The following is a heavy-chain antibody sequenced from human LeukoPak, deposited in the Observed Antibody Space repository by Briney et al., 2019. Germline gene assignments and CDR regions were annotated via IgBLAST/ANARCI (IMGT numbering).Heavy chain of an antibody. D-gene: IGHD4-11*01. CDR2: ISSSSSYI. J-gene: IGHJ4*02. CDR3: ASWRVTTLFDY. V-gene: IGHV3-21*01. Sequence: GSLRLSCAASGFTFSSYSMNWVRQAPGKGLEWVSSISSSSSYIYYADSVKGRFTISRDNAKNSLYLQMNSLRAEDTAVYYCASWRVTTLFDYWGQGTLVTVSS. CDR1: GFTFSSYS.